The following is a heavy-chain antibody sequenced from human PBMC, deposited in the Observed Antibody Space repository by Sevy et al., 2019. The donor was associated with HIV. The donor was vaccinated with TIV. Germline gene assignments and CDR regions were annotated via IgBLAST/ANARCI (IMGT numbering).Heavy chain of an antibody. V-gene: IGHV3-11*01. CDR3: AKSITMVRGYNWFDP. J-gene: IGHJ5*02. CDR2: ISSSGSTI. D-gene: IGHD3-10*01. CDR1: GFTFSDYY. Sequence: GGSLRLSCAASGFTFSDYYMSWIRQAPGKGLEWVSYISSSGSTIYYADPVKGRFTISRDNAKNSLYLQMNSLRAEDTAVYYCAKSITMVRGYNWFDPWGQGTLVTVSS.